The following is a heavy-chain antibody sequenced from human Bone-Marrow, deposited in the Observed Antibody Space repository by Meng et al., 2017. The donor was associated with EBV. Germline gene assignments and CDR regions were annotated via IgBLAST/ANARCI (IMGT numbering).Heavy chain of an antibody. D-gene: IGHD3-10*01. V-gene: IGHV4-4*02. CDR3: AAGFRELVRSRDY. J-gene: IGHJ4*02. Sequence: VAVHASGPSRGKLSETLSLTCVVSGGYIRSSNWWSWVRQPPGKGLEWIGEIFYGGSTNYNPSLESRVTISVDKSKNQFSLKLSSVTAADTAVYYCAAGFRELVRSRDYWGQGTLVTVSS. CDR1: GGYIRSSNW. CDR2: IFYGGST.